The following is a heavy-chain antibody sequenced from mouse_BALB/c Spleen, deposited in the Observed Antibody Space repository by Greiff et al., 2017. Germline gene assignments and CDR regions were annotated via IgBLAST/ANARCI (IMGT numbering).Heavy chain of an antibody. CDR2: ISSGGSYT. J-gene: IGHJ2*01. D-gene: IGHD2-10*02. CDR3: ARDTLEYGNFDY. V-gene: IGHV5-9-4*01. CDR1: GFTFSSYA. Sequence: EVQLVESGGGLVKPGGSLKLSCAASGFTFSSYAMSWVRQSPEKRLEWVAEISSGGSYTYYPDTVTGRFTISRDNAKNTLYLEMSSLRSEDTAMYYCARDTLEYGNFDYWGQGTTLTVSS.